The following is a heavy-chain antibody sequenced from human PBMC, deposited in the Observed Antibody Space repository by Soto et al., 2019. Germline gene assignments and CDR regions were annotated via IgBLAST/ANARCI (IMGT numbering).Heavy chain of an antibody. CDR1: GFTFSSYA. CDR2: ISGSGGST. CDR3: AKGFGRGIAVAGTFDY. J-gene: IGHJ4*02. D-gene: IGHD6-19*01. V-gene: IGHV3-23*04. Sequence: EVQLVESGGGLVKPGGSLRLSCAASGFTFSSYAMSWVRQAPGKGLEWVSAISGSGGSTYYADSVKGRFTISRDNSKNTLYLQMNSLRAEDTAVYYCAKGFGRGIAVAGTFDYWGQGTLVTVSS.